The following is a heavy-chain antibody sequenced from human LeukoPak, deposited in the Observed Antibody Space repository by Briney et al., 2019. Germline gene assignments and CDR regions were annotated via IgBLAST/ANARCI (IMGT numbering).Heavy chain of an antibody. J-gene: IGHJ4*02. Sequence: SETLSLTCTVSGGSISSSSYYWGWIRQPPGKGLEWIGSIYYSGSTYYNPPLKSRVTISVDTSKNQFSLKLSSVTAADTAVYYCARVVILYYFDYWGQGTLVTVSS. CDR2: IYYSGST. V-gene: IGHV4-39*01. CDR1: GGSISSSSYY. D-gene: IGHD3-22*01. CDR3: ARVVILYYFDY.